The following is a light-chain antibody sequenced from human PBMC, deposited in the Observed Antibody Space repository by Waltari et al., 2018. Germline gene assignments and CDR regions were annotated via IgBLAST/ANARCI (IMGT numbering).Light chain of an antibody. CDR2: GAS. CDR1: HNVGSNY. J-gene: IGKJ4*01. V-gene: IGKV3-20*01. Sequence: EIVLTPSPGTLSLSPGERATLSCRASHNVGSNYLAWYQQKPGQAPRLLIYGASSRATGIPDRFSGSGSGTDFTLTISRLEPEDFALYHCQQYATSPLTFGGGTKVEI. CDR3: QQYATSPLT.